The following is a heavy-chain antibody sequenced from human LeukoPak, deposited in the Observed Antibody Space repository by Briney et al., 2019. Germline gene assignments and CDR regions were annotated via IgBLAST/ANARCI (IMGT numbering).Heavy chain of an antibody. J-gene: IGHJ3*02. D-gene: IGHD2-2*01. CDR1: GGSVSSYY. Sequence: KPSETLSHTCTVSGGSVSSYYWSWIRRPPGRGLEWIAYLSHSGSSDSNPSLTSRVTTLVDTSKNQFSPKLTSVTAADTAVYYCARARYANAWYALDIWGHGTMVTVSS. V-gene: IGHV4-59*02. CDR3: ARARYANAWYALDI. CDR2: LSHSGSS.